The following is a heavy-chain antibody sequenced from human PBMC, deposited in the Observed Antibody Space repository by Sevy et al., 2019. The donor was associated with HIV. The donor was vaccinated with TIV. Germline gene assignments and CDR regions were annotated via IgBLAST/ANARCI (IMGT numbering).Heavy chain of an antibody. J-gene: IGHJ5*02. CDR2: IDPSDSYT. Sequence: GESLKISCKGSGYTFTNYWINWVRQMPGKGLEWMGRIDPSDSYTNYSPSFQGHVTIPADKSIRSAYLQWSSLKASDTAMYYCARLDCGGDCSPHWFDPWGQGTLVTVSS. V-gene: IGHV5-10-1*01. CDR3: ARLDCGGDCSPHWFDP. D-gene: IGHD2-21*01. CDR1: GYTFTNYW.